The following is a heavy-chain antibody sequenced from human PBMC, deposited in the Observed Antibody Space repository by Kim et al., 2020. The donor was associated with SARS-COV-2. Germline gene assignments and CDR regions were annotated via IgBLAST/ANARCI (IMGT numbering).Heavy chain of an antibody. CDR3: AKGGGGKNWFYP. CDR2: IYYRGST. CDR1: GGSINTGAYY. Sequence: SETLSLTCTVSGGSINTGAYYWNWIRQHSGKGLEWIGYIYYRGSTYYNPSLKSRVDISVDMSKSQCSLKLNSVTVADTAIYYCAKGGGGKNWFYPWGQG. D-gene: IGHD3-16*01. V-gene: IGHV4-31*03. J-gene: IGHJ5*02.